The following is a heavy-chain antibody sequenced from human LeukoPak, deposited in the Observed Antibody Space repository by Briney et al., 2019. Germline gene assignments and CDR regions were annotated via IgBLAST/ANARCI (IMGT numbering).Heavy chain of an antibody. V-gene: IGHV4-61*01. CDR1: GGSISSGSYY. D-gene: IGHD3-9*01. CDR3: ARIPYDILTGYPFDY. Sequence: SQTLSLTCTVSGGSISSGSYYWSWIRQPPGKGLEWIGYIYYSGSTNYNPSLKSRVTISVDTSKNQFSLKLSSVTAADTAVYYCARIPYDILTGYPFDYWGQGTLVTVSS. J-gene: IGHJ4*02. CDR2: IYYSGST.